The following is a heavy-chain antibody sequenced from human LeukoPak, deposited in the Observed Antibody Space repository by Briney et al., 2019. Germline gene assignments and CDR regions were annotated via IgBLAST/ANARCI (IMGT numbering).Heavy chain of an antibody. CDR3: AKGPIATTGKFDY. CDR2: ISHDGSAK. D-gene: IGHD1-1*01. Sequence: GGSLRLSCAASGFTFNNYGMHWVRQAPGKGLEWMAVISHDGSAKYDADSVKGPFTIFRDNSKNTLQLQVNSLRPDDTAVYYCAKGPIATTGKFDYWGQGTLVTVSS. V-gene: IGHV3-30*18. J-gene: IGHJ4*02. CDR1: GFTFNNYG.